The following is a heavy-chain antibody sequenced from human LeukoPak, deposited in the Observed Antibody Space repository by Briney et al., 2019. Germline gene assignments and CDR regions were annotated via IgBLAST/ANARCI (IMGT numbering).Heavy chain of an antibody. CDR3: ARDRAATQGWVEFDP. J-gene: IGHJ5*02. CDR2: IRGSGET. V-gene: IGHV3-66*03. D-gene: IGHD6-19*01. CDR1: GFILSNYY. Sequence: GGSLRLSCAVSGFILSNYYMNWVRQAPGKELEWVSLIRGSGETFYADSVKGRFTISRDDSKNTVYLQMNSLRVEDTAEYFCARDRAATQGWVEFDPWGQGTLVTVSS.